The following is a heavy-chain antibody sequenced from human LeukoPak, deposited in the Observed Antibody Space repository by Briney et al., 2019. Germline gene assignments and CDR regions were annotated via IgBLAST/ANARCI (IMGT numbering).Heavy chain of an antibody. J-gene: IGHJ6*02. V-gene: IGHV4-30-2*01. CDR3: ARGTSYYYYGMDV. CDR1: GFTFSSYA. CDR2: IYHSGST. Sequence: LRLSCAASGFTFSSYAMSWIRQPPGKGLEWIGYIYHSGSTYYNPSLKSRVTISVDRSKNQFSLKLSSVTAADTAVYYCARGTSYYYYGMDVWGQGTTVTVSS.